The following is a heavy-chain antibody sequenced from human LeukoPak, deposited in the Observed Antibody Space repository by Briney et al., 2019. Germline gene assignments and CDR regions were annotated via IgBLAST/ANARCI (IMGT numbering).Heavy chain of an antibody. D-gene: IGHD2-2*02. CDR1: GFTFSSYS. CDR3: ARDPIVVVPAAIQRFDY. V-gene: IGHV3-21*01. Sequence: PGGSLRLSCAASGFTFSSYSMNWVRQAPGKGLEWVSSISSSSSHIYYADSVKGRFTISRDNAKNSLYLRMNSLRAEDTAVYYCARDPIVVVPAAIQRFDYWGQGTLVTVSS. J-gene: IGHJ4*02. CDR2: ISSSSSHI.